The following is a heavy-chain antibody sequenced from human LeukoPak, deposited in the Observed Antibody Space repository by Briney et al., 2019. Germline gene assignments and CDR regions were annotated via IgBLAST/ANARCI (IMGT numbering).Heavy chain of an antibody. CDR1: GGTFSSYA. Sequence: GSSVKVSCKASGGTFSSYAISWVRQAPGQGLEWMGGIIPIFGTANYAQKFQGRVTITTDESTSTAYMELSSLRSEDTAVYYCASSTVTTVGDAFDIWGQGTMVTVSS. J-gene: IGHJ3*02. V-gene: IGHV1-69*05. D-gene: IGHD4-17*01. CDR3: ASSTVTTVGDAFDI. CDR2: IIPIFGTA.